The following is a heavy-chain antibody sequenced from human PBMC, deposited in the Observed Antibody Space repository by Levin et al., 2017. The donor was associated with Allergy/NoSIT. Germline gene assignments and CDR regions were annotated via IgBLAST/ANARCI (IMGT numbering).Heavy chain of an antibody. CDR3: TRAFRYGPKLYYFDY. V-gene: IGHV3-49*03. D-gene: IGHD1-1*01. CDR2: IRSKAYGGTT. J-gene: IGHJ4*02. CDR1: GFTFGDYA. Sequence: GESLKISCTASGFTFGDYAMSWFRQAPGKGLEWVGFIRSKAYGGTTEYAASVKGRFTISRDDSKSIAYLQMNSLKTEDTAVYYCTRAFRYGPKLYYFDYWGQGTLVTVSS.